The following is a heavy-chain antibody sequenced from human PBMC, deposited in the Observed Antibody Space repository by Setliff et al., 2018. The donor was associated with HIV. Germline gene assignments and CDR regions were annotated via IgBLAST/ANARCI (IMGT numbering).Heavy chain of an antibody. CDR3: ARGPLRGYRPGGQFDH. CDR1: GGSFSDYY. J-gene: IGHJ4*02. CDR2: INHTGST. V-gene: IGHV4-34*01. D-gene: IGHD5-18*01. Sequence: SETLSLTCAVYGGSFSDYYWNWIRQPPGKGLEWIGEINHTGSTNYNPSLKSRVTMSVDTSKNQFSPKMNSITAADTAVYYCARGPLRGYRPGGQFDHWGQGTLVTVSS.